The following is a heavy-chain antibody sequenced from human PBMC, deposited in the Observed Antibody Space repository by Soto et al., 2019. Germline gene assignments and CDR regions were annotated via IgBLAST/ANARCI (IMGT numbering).Heavy chain of an antibody. V-gene: IGHV1-69*13. CDR2: IIPIFGTA. D-gene: IGHD3-22*01. CDR1: GGTFSSYA. Sequence: ASVKVSCKASGGTFSSYAISWVRQAPGQGLEWMGGIIPIFGTANYAQKFQGRVTITADESTSTAYMELSSLRSEDTAVYYCARDSIHYDRGGYNWFDPWGQGTLVTVSS. CDR3: ARDSIHYDRGGYNWFDP. J-gene: IGHJ5*02.